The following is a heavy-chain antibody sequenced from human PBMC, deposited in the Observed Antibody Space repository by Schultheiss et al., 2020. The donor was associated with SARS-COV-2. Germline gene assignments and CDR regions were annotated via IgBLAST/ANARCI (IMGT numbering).Heavy chain of an antibody. J-gene: IGHJ4*02. CDR2: ISDSGGTT. V-gene: IGHV3-23*01. D-gene: IGHD2-2*01. CDR3: AKAGHYCSGTSCYSAY. Sequence: GGSLRLSCAASGFTFSSYSMNWVRQAPGKGLEWVSAISDSGGTTYYADSVKGRFTISRDNSKNTLYLQMNSLRAEDTALYYCAKAGHYCSGTSCYSAYWGQGALVTVSS. CDR1: GFTFSSYS.